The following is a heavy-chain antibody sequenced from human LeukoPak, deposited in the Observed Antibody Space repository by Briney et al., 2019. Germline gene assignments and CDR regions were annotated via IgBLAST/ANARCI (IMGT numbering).Heavy chain of an antibody. CDR1: GFTVSSNY. CDR2: IYSGGNT. Sequence: GGSLRLSCAASGFTVSSNYMSWVRQAPGKGLEWVSVIYSGGNTYYADSVKGRFTISRDNSKNVLYLQMNSLRAEDTAVYYCARDWNYYYMDVWGKGTTVTISS. J-gene: IGHJ6*03. CDR3: ARDWNYYYMDV. V-gene: IGHV3-66*01. D-gene: IGHD3-3*01.